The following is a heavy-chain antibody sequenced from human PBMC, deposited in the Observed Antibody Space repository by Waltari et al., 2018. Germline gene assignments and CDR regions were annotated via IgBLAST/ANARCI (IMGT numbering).Heavy chain of an antibody. Sequence: QVQVVQSGAEVKNPGASVKVSCKVPGYTLYELSMHWVRQPPGKGLEWMGGFDPEQRETVESRNLQGRVTITEDATTDTAYMQLTSLRPDDTAVYYCVTGRTMRSVGGILVIEHGLRAGYFQFWGQGTLVVVSS. CDR3: VTGRTMRSVGGILVIEHGLRAGYFQF. J-gene: IGHJ1*01. D-gene: IGHD3-16*02. CDR2: FDPEQRET. CDR1: GYTLYELS. V-gene: IGHV1-24*01.